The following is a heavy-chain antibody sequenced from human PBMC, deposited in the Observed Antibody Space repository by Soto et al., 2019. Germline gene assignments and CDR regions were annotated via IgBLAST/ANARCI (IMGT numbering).Heavy chain of an antibody. D-gene: IGHD4-17*01. V-gene: IGHV1-18*01. CDR3: ARDRPPNYVDYPDVGAFDI. CDR1: GYTFTSYG. Sequence: ASVKVYCKASGYTFTSYGISWVRQAPGQGLEWMGWISAYNGNTNYAQKLQGRVTMTTDTSTSTAYMELRSLRSDDTAVYYCARDRPPNYVDYPDVGAFDIWGQGTMVTVSS. J-gene: IGHJ3*02. CDR2: ISAYNGNT.